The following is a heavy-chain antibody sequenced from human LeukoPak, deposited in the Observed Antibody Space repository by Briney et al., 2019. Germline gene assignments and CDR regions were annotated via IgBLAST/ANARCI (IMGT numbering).Heavy chain of an antibody. CDR1: GFTFSSYA. CDR2: ISGSGGST. CDR3: ARDMGRKLELDY. V-gene: IGHV3-23*01. J-gene: IGHJ4*02. Sequence: GGSLRLSCAASGFTFSSYAMSWVRQAPGKGLEWVSAISGSGGSTYYADSVKGRFTISRDNAKNSVYLQMNSLRDEDTAVYYCARDMGRKLELDYWGQGTLVTVSS. D-gene: IGHD1-26*01.